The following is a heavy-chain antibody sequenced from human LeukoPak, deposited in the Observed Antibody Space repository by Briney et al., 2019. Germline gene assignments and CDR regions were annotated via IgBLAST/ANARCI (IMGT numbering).Heavy chain of an antibody. CDR1: GYTLTELS. Sequence: ASVNVSFKVSGYTLTELSMHWVRQAPGKGLEWMGGFDPEDGETIYAQKFQGRVTMTEDTSTDTAYTELSSLRSEDTAVYYCATDSVGYYYYYGMDVWGQGTTVTVSS. V-gene: IGHV1-24*01. J-gene: IGHJ6*02. D-gene: IGHD1-26*01. CDR3: ATDSVGYYYYYGMDV. CDR2: FDPEDGET.